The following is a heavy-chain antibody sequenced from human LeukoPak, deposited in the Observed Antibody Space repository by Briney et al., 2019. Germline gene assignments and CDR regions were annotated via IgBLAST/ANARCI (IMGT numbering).Heavy chain of an antibody. CDR2: ISYDGRNE. CDR3: ARDKTGWELLDWHFDL. D-gene: IGHD1-26*01. V-gene: IGHV3-30*03. CDR1: GFTFSSYS. J-gene: IGHJ2*01. Sequence: PGGSLRLSCAASGFTFSSYSMNWVRQAPGKGLEWVAAISYDGRNEFYADSVRGRFTISRDNSENTVYLQLNSLRSEDTAVYYCARDKTGWELLDWHFDLWGRGTLVTVSS.